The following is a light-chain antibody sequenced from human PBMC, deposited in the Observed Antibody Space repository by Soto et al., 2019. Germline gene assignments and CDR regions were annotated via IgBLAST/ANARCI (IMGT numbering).Light chain of an antibody. CDR2: EVN. CDR3: ISHAGTSNV. J-gene: IGLJ1*01. V-gene: IGLV2-8*01. CDR1: SSDAGATDY. Sequence: QSALTQPPSASGSLGQSVAISCTGTSSDAGATDYVSWYQHHSGKAPKLLLYEVNKRPSGVPDRFSGSKSGNTASLTVSVLQADDEADYYCISHAGTSNVLGTGTKLTVL.